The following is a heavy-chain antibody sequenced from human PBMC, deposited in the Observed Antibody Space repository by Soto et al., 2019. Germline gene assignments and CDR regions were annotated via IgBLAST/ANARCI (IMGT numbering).Heavy chain of an antibody. J-gene: IGHJ4*02. CDR3: AKGEWLIDY. V-gene: IGHV3-30-3*01. Sequence: GGSLRLSCAASGFTLSRYAMHWVRQSPGKGLEWVALLAYDGSNKYYADSVKGRFTISRDNSKNTLYLQVNSLRAEDTAVYYCAKGEWLIDYWGRGTLVTVSS. CDR1: GFTLSRYA. CDR2: LAYDGSNK. D-gene: IGHD3-3*01.